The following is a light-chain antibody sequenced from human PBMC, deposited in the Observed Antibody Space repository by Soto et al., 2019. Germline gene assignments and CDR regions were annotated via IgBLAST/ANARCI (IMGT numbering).Light chain of an antibody. J-gene: IGLJ1*01. CDR2: ENN. Sequence: QSVLTQPPSVSAAPGQNVTISCSGSSSDIGNNYVSWYQQLPGTAPKLPIYENNKRPSGIPDRFSGSTSGTPATLAITGLXXXXXXXXXCGTWAGSLSAGGVFGTGTKVTVL. V-gene: IGLV1-51*01. CDR1: SSDIGNNY. CDR3: GTWAGSLSAGGV.